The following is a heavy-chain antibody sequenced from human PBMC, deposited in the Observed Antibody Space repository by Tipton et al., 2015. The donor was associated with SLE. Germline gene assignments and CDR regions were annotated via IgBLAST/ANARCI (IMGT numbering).Heavy chain of an antibody. J-gene: IGHJ5*02. CDR1: GGSFSGYY. D-gene: IGHD6-13*01. Sequence: LRLSCAVYGGSFSGYYWSWIRQPPGKGLEWIGEINHSGSTNYNPSLKRRVTISVDTSKNQFSLKLSSVTAADTAVYYCATIALAAAGSGWFDPWGQGTLVTVSS. V-gene: IGHV4-34*01. CDR2: INHSGST. CDR3: ATIALAAAGSGWFDP.